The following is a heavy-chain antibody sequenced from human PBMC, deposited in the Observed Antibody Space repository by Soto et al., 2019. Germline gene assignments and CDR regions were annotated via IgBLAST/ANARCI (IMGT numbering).Heavy chain of an antibody. CDR2: ISYDGSNK. J-gene: IGHJ4*02. CDR3: AKEAVAGDYFDY. V-gene: IGHV3-30*18. D-gene: IGHD6-19*01. Sequence: PGGSLRLSCAASGFTFSSYGMHWVRQAPGKGLEWVAVISYDGSNKYYADSVKGRFTISRDNSKNTLYLQVNSLRAEDTAVYYCAKEAVAGDYFDYWGQGTLVTVSS. CDR1: GFTFSSYG.